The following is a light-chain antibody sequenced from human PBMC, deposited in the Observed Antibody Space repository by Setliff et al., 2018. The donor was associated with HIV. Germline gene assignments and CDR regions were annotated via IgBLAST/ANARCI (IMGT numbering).Light chain of an antibody. J-gene: IGLJ1*01. CDR3: SSYTSTSTLCV. CDR1: RGDVGGYNY. Sequence: QSALTQAASVSGSPGQSITMSCTGTRGDVGGYNYVSWYQQHPGKAPKLMIYDVSNRPSGVSNRSSGSKSGNTASLTISGLQAEDEADYYCSSYTSTSTLCVFGTGTKVTVL. CDR2: DVS. V-gene: IGLV2-14*03.